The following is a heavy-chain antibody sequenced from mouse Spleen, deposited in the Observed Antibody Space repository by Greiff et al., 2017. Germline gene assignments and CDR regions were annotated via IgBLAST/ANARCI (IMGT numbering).Heavy chain of an antibody. J-gene: IGHJ4*01. V-gene: IGHV3-1*01. CDR3: ASGGYDGNYAMDY. CDR1: GYSITSGYD. Sequence: EVKVVESGPGMVKPSQSLSLTCTVTGYSITSGYDWHWIRHFPGNKLEWMGYISYSGSTNYNPSLKSRISITHDTSKNHFFLKLNSVTTEDTATYYCASGGYDGNYAMDYWGQGTSVTVSS. D-gene: IGHD2-14*01. CDR2: ISYSGST.